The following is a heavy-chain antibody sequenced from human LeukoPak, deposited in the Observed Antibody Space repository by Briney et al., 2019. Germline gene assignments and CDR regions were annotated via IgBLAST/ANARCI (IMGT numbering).Heavy chain of an antibody. J-gene: IGHJ5*02. Sequence: ASVKVSCKASGYTFTGYYMHWVRQAPGQGLEWMGWINPNSGGTNYAQKVQGRVTMTRDTSISTAYMELSRLRSDDTAVYYCARGSAVVVVVAAGWFDPWGQGTLVTVSS. CDR3: ARGSAVVVVVAAGWFDP. V-gene: IGHV1-2*02. CDR1: GYTFTGYY. CDR2: INPNSGGT. D-gene: IGHD2-15*01.